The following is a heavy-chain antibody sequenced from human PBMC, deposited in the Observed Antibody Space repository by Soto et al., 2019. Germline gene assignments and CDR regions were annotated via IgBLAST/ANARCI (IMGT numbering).Heavy chain of an antibody. Sequence: GGSLRLSCAPSGITFSMYAMHWVRQAPGKGLDWVALIRSDGSSQYYADSVKGRFTISRDNSKNTLYLQMNSLRAEDTAVYYCARGLQGFDYWGQGTLVTVSS. V-gene: IGHV3-30*02. CDR3: ARGLQGFDY. CDR1: GITFSMYA. J-gene: IGHJ4*02. CDR2: IRSDGSSQ. D-gene: IGHD4-4*01.